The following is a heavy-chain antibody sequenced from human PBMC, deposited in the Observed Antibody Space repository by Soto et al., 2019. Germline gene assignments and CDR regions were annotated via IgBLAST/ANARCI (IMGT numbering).Heavy chain of an antibody. V-gene: IGHV1-8*01. CDR3: ARRIPDTGGFDN. Sequence: QVQLVQSGAEVKEPGASVKVPCKASGYTFTSYDINWVRQVTGQRPEWLGWMNPYSGNTGYAQKFQGRVTTTTDTSISTAYLQLTSLKSEDTGMYYCARRIPDTGGFDNWGQGILVTVSS. D-gene: IGHD2-15*01. J-gene: IGHJ4*02. CDR2: MNPYSGNT. CDR1: GYTFTSYD.